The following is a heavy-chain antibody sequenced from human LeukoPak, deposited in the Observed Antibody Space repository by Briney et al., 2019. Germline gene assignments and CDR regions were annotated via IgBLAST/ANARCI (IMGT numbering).Heavy chain of an antibody. CDR3: ARAPHYGGNLIDY. CDR2: IYYSGGT. J-gene: IGHJ4*02. CDR1: GGSISSYY. V-gene: IGHV4-59*01. D-gene: IGHD4-23*01. Sequence: SETLSLTCTVSGGSISSYYWSWIRQPPGKGLEWIGYIYYSGGTNYNPSLKSRVTISVDTSKNQFSLKLSSVTAADTAVYYCARAPHYGGNLIDYWGQGTLVTVSS.